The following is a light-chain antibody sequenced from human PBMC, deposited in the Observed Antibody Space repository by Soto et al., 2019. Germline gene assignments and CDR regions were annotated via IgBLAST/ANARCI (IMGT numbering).Light chain of an antibody. CDR3: QLYNIWPPGSVT. CDR1: QSVSSN. Sequence: EIVMTQSPATLSVSPGERATLSCRASQSVSSNLAWYQQKPGQAPRLLIYGASTRATGIPARFSGSGSGTKFTLTISSLQADDCAVYCCQLYNIWPPGSVTFGGGTKVEIK. J-gene: IGKJ4*01. V-gene: IGKV3-15*01. CDR2: GAS.